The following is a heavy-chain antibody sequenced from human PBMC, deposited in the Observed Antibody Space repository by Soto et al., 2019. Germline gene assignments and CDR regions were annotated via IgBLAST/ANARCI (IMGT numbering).Heavy chain of an antibody. CDR2: IKQDGSEK. Sequence: VQLVESGGGLVQPGGSLRLSCAASGFTFSSYWMSWVRQAPGKGLEWVANIKQDGSEKYYVDSVKGRFTISRDNDKNSLYLQMNSLRAEDTAVYYCARDGRYFDWLPPSYMDVWGKGTTVTVSS. D-gene: IGHD3-9*01. CDR3: ARDGRYFDWLPPSYMDV. V-gene: IGHV3-7*01. CDR1: GFTFSSYW. J-gene: IGHJ6*03.